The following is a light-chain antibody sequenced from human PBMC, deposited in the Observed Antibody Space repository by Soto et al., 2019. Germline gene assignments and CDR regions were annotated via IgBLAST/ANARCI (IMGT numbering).Light chain of an antibody. V-gene: IGKV3-15*01. Sequence: EIVMTQSPATLSVSPGEGATISWRASQSVSSKLAWYQQKPGQAPRLLIYGASTRATGIPARFSGSGSGTEFTLIISSLQSEDSAVYYCQQYNSWLWTFGQGTKVDIK. CDR1: QSVSSK. CDR2: GAS. CDR3: QQYNSWLWT. J-gene: IGKJ1*01.